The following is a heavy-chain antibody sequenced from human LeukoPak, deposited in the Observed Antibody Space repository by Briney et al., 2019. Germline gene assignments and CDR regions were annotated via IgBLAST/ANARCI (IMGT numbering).Heavy chain of an antibody. D-gene: IGHD1-26*01. V-gene: IGHV3-30*14. CDR2: ISYDGSNK. CDR3: ARGSRIVGATRAGNAFDI. CDR1: GFTFSSYA. Sequence: QSGGSLRLSCAASGFTFSSYAMHWVRQAPGKGLEWVAVISYDGSNKYYADSVKGRFTISRDNSKNTLYLQMNSLRAEDTAVYYCARGSRIVGATRAGNAFDIWGQGTMVTVSS. J-gene: IGHJ3*02.